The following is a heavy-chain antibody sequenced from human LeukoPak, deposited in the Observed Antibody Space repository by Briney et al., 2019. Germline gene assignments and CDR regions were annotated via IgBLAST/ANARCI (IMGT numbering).Heavy chain of an antibody. CDR2: INPNSGGT. V-gene: IGHV1-2*06. CDR3: ARQFSRYYYDSSGDY. D-gene: IGHD3-22*01. J-gene: IGHJ4*02. CDR1: GYTFTGYY. Sequence: AASVKVSCKASGYTFTGYYMHWVRQAPGQGLEWMGRINPNSGGTNYAQKFQGRVTMTGDTSISTAYMELSRLRSDDTAVYYCARQFSRYYYDSSGDYWGQGTLVTVSS.